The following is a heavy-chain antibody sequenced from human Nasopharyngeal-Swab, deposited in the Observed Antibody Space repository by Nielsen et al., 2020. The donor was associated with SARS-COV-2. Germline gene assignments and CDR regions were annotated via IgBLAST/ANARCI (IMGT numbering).Heavy chain of an antibody. CDR3: AKDLSYGSGDAFDY. Sequence: GESLKISCAASGFTFSSYDMHWVRQVPGKGLGWVAVISHDGYKKHYVDSVKGRFTISRDNSKNTVFLQMERLRGEDTAVYFCAKDLSYGSGDAFDYWGQGTLVTVSS. CDR2: ISHDGYKK. CDR1: GFTFSSYD. V-gene: IGHV3-30*18. J-gene: IGHJ4*02. D-gene: IGHD3-10*01.